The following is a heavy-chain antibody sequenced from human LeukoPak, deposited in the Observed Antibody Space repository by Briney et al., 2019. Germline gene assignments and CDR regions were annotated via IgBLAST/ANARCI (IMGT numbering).Heavy chain of an antibody. CDR1: GYTFTGYY. CDR3: ARDEAPGGSSWSYGMDV. CDR2: INPNSGGT. V-gene: IGHV1-2*02. J-gene: IGHJ6*02. D-gene: IGHD6-13*01. Sequence: GASVKVSCKASGYTFTGYYMHWVRQTPGQGLEWMGWINPNSGGTNYAQKFQGRVTMTRDTSISTVYMELSRLRSNDTAVYYCARDEAPGGSSWSYGMDVWGQGTTVTVSS.